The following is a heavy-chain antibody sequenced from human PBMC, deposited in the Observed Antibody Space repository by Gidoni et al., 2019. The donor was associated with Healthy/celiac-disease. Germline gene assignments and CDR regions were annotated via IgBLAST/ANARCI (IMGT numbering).Heavy chain of an antibody. Sequence: QVQLQQWGAGLLKPSETLSLTCAVYGGSFSGYYWRWIRQPPGKGLEWIGEINHSGSTNYNPSLKSRVTISVDTSKNQFSLKLSSVTAADTAVYYCARGIVVVVAATFNYYYYGMDVWGQGTTVTVSS. V-gene: IGHV4-34*01. D-gene: IGHD2-15*01. CDR3: ARGIVVVVAATFNYYYYGMDV. CDR1: GGSFSGYY. CDR2: INHSGST. J-gene: IGHJ6*02.